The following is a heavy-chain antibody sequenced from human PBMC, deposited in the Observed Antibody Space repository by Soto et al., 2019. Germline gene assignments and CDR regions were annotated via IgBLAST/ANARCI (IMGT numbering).Heavy chain of an antibody. CDR1: GYIFINYY. D-gene: IGHD6-13*01. CDR2: INPNGGST. V-gene: IGHV1-46*01. Sequence: QVHLVQSGAEVKKPGASVKVSCKASGYIFINYYIHWVRQAPGQGLEWIGIINPNGGSTNYAQKFRGRVTIARDTSTSTVHMDLSRLRSYDTAVYYCARDLAAADYWGQGTLVTVSS. CDR3: ARDLAAADY. J-gene: IGHJ4*02.